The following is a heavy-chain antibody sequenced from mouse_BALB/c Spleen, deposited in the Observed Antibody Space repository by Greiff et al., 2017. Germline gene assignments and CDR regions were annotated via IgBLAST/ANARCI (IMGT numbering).Heavy chain of an antibody. CDR3: ARDYYASYAMDY. D-gene: IGHD1-1*01. J-gene: IGHJ4*01. Sequence: EVHLVESGGGLVKPGGSLKLSCAASGFTFSSYAMSWVRQTPEKRLEWVASISSGGSTYYPDSVKGRFTISSDNDRNILYLQMSSLRSEDTAMYYCARDYYASYAMDYWGQGTSVTVSS. CDR1: GFTFSSYA. CDR2: ISSGGST. V-gene: IGHV5-6-5*01.